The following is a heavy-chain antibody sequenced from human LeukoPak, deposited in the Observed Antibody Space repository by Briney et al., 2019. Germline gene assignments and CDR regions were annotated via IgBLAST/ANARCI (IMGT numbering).Heavy chain of an antibody. V-gene: IGHV1-18*01. CDR1: GYTFSIYG. J-gene: IGHJ4*02. CDR2: ISVYNGNT. Sequence: ASVKVSCKASGYTFSIYGFSWVRQAPGQGLEWMGWISVYNGNTNYAQKLQGRVTMTTDTSTSTAYMELRSLRSDDTAVYYCARDEIAVAGIDYWGQGTLVTVSS. D-gene: IGHD6-19*01. CDR3: ARDEIAVAGIDY.